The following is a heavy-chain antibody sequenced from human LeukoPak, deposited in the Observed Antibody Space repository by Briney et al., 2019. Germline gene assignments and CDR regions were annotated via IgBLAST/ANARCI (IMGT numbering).Heavy chain of an antibody. Sequence: ASVKVSCKASGGTFSSYAINWVRQATGQGLEWMGWMNPNSGNTGYAQKFQGRVTITRNTSISTAYMELSSLRSEDTAVYYCARDPTQWLRYGYFDYWGQGTLVTVSS. CDR1: GGTFSSYA. CDR2: MNPNSGNT. V-gene: IGHV1-8*03. D-gene: IGHD5-12*01. J-gene: IGHJ4*02. CDR3: ARDPTQWLRYGYFDY.